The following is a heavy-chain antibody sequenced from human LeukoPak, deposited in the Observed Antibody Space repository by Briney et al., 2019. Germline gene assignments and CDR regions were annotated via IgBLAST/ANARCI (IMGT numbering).Heavy chain of an antibody. CDR1: GGSFSGYY. D-gene: IGHD3-3*01. V-gene: IGHV4-34*01. Sequence: SETLSLTCAVYGGSFSGYYWSWIRQPPGKGLEWIGEINHSGSTNYNPSLKSRVTISVDTSKNQFSLKLSSVTAADTAVYYCASLRFLERRVRRPPPKEGRNIWGQGTMVTVSS. CDR3: ASLRFLERRVRRPPPKEGRNI. J-gene: IGHJ3*02. CDR2: INHSGST.